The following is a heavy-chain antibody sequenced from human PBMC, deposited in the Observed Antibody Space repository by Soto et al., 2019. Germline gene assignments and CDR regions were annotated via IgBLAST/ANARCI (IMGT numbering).Heavy chain of an antibody. CDR1: GYTFTDNS. D-gene: IGHD3-22*01. CDR3: ARGGGYAVDF. V-gene: IGHV1-18*01. CDR2: ISTYNGDT. J-gene: IGHJ4*02. Sequence: QVQLVQSAGELRKPGASVKVSCKASGYTFTDNSITWVRQAPGQGLEWMGWISTYNGDTKFAQKFQGRVTLTTDTSTSTAYMDLTSLRSHDTAVYFCARGGGYAVDFWGQGTLVTVSS.